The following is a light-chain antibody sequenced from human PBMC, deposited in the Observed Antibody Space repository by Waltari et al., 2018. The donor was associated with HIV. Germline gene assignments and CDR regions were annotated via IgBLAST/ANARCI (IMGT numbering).Light chain of an antibody. CDR2: KAS. CDR3: QQYYITPYT. CDR1: QSISDW. Sequence: DIQMTQSPSTLSASVGDRVTITCRASQSISDWLAWYQQKPGKAPKLLIYKASSVESGVPSRFSGSGSGTDFTLTISSLQAEDVAVYYCQQYYITPYTFGQGTKLEIK. V-gene: IGKV1-5*03. J-gene: IGKJ2*01.